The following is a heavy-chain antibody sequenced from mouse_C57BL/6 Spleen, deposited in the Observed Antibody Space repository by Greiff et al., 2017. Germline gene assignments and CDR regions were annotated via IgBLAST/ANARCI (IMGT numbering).Heavy chain of an antibody. CDR1: GYAFTNYL. J-gene: IGHJ3*01. V-gene: IGHV1-54*01. D-gene: IGHD1-1*01. CDR2: INPGSGGT. Sequence: VQLQQSGAELVRPGTSVKVSCKASGYAFTNYLIEWVKQRPGQGLEWIGVINPGSGGTNYNEKFKGKATLTADKSSSTAYMQLSSLTSEGSAGYFCAKRGYNYGSSHEGFADWGQGTLVTVSA. CDR3: AKRGYNYGSSHEGFAD.